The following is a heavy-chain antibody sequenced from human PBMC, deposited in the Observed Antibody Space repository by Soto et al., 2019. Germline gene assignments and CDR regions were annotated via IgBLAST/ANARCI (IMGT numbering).Heavy chain of an antibody. CDR2: IYYSGST. V-gene: IGHV4-39*07. Sequence: SETLSLTCTVSGGSISSSSYYWGWIRQPPGKGLEWIGSIYYSGSTYYNPSLESRVTISVDTSKNKFSLKLSSVTAADAAVYYCARDPGNRAVRGVNCFDPWGQGTLVTVSS. D-gene: IGHD3-10*02. J-gene: IGHJ5*02. CDR3: ARDPGNRAVRGVNCFDP. CDR1: GGSISSSSYY.